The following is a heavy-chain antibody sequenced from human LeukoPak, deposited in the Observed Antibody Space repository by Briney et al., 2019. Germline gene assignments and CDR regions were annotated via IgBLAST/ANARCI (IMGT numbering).Heavy chain of an antibody. CDR1: GGSFSGYY. V-gene: IGHV4-34*01. CDR2: INHSGST. D-gene: IGHD6-13*01. Sequence: SETLSLTCAVYGGSFSGYYRSWIRQPPGKGLEWIGEINHSGSTNYNPSLKSRVTISVDTSKNQFSLKLSSVTAADTAVYYCARGYSSSWAGYNWFDPWGQGTLVTVSS. CDR3: ARGYSSSWAGYNWFDP. J-gene: IGHJ5*02.